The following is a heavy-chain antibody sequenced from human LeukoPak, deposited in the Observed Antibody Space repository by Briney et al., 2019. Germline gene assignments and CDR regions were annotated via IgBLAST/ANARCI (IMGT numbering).Heavy chain of an antibody. D-gene: IGHD6-19*01. CDR1: GFTFSTYG. Sequence: GRSLRLSCVASGFTFSTYGMSWVRQAPGGGLEWVSALSGRGGSTYYADSVKGRFTISRDNSKNTLYLQMNSLRAEDTAIYYCAKRVAYNSGYYFDYWGQGTLVTVSS. CDR3: AKRVAYNSGYYFDY. V-gene: IGHV3-23*01. J-gene: IGHJ4*02. CDR2: LSGRGGST.